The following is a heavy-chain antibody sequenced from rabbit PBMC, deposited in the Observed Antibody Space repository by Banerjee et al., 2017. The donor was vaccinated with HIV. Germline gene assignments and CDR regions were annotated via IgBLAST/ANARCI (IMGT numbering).Heavy chain of an antibody. Sequence: QLVESGGGLVKPEGSLKLSCTASGFDFSTYYMSWVRRAPGKGLEWIGYIVPVFGSTYYASWVNGRFTISSHNAQNTLYLQLNSLTAADTATYFCARDLPDIIGWNFGFWGPGTLVTVS. D-gene: IGHD1-1*01. CDR2: IVPVFGST. CDR1: GFDFSTYY. V-gene: IGHV1S7*01. J-gene: IGHJ3*01. CDR3: ARDLPDIIGWNFGF.